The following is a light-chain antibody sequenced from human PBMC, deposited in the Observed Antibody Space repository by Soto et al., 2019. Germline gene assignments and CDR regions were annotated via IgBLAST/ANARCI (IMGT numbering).Light chain of an antibody. CDR2: AAS. CDR1: QGISNY. Sequence: DIQMTQSPSSLSASVGDRVTITCRASQGISNYLAWYQQKPGKVPKLLIYAASTLQSGVPSRFSGSGSGTDFTLTISSLQPEDVVTYYCQKYNSALAWTFGQGTKVEIK. J-gene: IGKJ1*01. V-gene: IGKV1-27*01. CDR3: QKYNSALAWT.